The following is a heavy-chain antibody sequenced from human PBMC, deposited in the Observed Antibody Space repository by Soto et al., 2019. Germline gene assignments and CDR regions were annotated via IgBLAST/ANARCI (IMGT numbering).Heavy chain of an antibody. D-gene: IGHD5-18*01. J-gene: IGHJ6*03. CDR2: ISYDGSNK. Sequence: GGSLRLSCAASGFTFSSYGMHWVRQAPGKGLEWVAVISYDGSNKYYADSVKGRFTISRDNSKNTLYLQMNSLRAEDTAVYYCAKAVYGYSSYYYYMDVWGKGTTVTVSS. CDR1: GFTFSSYG. V-gene: IGHV3-30*18. CDR3: AKAVYGYSSYYYYMDV.